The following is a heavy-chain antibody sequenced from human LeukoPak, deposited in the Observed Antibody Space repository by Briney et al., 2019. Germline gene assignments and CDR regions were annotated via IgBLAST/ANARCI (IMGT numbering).Heavy chain of an antibody. D-gene: IGHD6-19*01. CDR3: ARDPSGAVAPHFDY. CDR2: IIPILGIA. J-gene: IGHJ4*02. Sequence: GASVKVSCKASGGTFSSYTISWVRQAPGQGLEWMGRIIPILGIANYAQKFQGRVTITADKSTSTAYMELSSLRSEDTAVYYCARDPSGAVAPHFDYWGQGTLVTVSS. V-gene: IGHV1-69*04. CDR1: GGTFSSYT.